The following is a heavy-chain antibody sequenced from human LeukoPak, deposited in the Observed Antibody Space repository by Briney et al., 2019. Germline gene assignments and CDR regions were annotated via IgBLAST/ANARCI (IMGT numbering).Heavy chain of an antibody. Sequence: PGGSLRLSCAASGFTFSSHSMNWVRQAPGKGLEWVSYISSSSSTIYYADSVRGRFTISRDSAKNSLYLQMNSLRDEDTAVYYCASETILSDWGQGTLVTVSS. CDR1: GFTFSSHS. D-gene: IGHD3-3*02. J-gene: IGHJ4*02. CDR3: ASETILSD. CDR2: ISSSSSTI. V-gene: IGHV3-48*02.